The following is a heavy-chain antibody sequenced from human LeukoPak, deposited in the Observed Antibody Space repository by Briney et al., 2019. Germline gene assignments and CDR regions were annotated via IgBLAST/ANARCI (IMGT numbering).Heavy chain of an antibody. D-gene: IGHD4-11*01. CDR3: ARSDYSNLFDY. CDR2: IYYSGST. J-gene: IGHJ4*02. Sequence: SETLSLTCTDSGGSISSYNRSRNRQPPGKNLEWIGYIYYSGSTNYNPSLKSRVTISVDTSKNQFSLKLSSVTAADTAVYYCARSDYSNLFDYWGQGTLVTVSS. CDR1: GGSISSYN. V-gene: IGHV4-59*01.